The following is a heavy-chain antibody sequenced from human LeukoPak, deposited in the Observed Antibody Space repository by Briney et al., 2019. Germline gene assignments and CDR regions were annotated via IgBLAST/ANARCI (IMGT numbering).Heavy chain of an antibody. J-gene: IGHJ4*02. CDR1: GYTSTSYG. Sequence: ASVKVSCXASGYTSTSYGISWVRQAPGQGLEWMGWISAYNGNTNYAQKLQGRVTMTTDTSTSTAYMELRSLRSDDTAVYYCAREGTYYYDSSGYLGPDYWGQGALVTVSS. CDR3: AREGTYYYDSSGYLGPDY. CDR2: ISAYNGNT. D-gene: IGHD3-22*01. V-gene: IGHV1-18*01.